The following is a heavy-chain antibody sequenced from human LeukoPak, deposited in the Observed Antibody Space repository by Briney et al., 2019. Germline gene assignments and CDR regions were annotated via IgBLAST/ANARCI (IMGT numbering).Heavy chain of an antibody. CDR3: ARGQREGYSSGWYNY. D-gene: IGHD6-19*01. J-gene: IGHJ4*02. CDR1: GYTFTGYY. V-gene: IGHV1-2*04. Sequence: ASVTVSCKASGYTFTGYYMHWVRQAPGQGLEWMGWINPNSGGTNYAQKFQGWVTMTRDTSISTAYMELSRLRSDDTAVYYCARGQREGYSSGWYNYWGQGTLVTVSS. CDR2: INPNSGGT.